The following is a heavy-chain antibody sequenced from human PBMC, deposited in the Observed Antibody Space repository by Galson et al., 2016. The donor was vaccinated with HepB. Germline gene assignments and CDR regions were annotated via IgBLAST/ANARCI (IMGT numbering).Heavy chain of an antibody. J-gene: IGHJ4*02. V-gene: IGHV4-39*01. CDR2: MYYSGGT. CDR3: ARHVIDGYPHYFDY. CDR1: SGSISSNNYF. Sequence: SETLSLTCTVSSGSISSNNYFWGWIRQPPGKGLEWIGSMYYSGGTYYNPSLKSRVTISVDTPKNQFSLKLSSLTAADTAVYYCARHVIDGYPHYFDYWGQGTLVTVSS. D-gene: IGHD5-24*01.